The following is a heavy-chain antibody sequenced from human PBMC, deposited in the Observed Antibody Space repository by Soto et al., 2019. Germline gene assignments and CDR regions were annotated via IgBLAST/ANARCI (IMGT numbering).Heavy chain of an antibody. Sequence: GGSLRLSCAASGFTFSSYSMNWVRQAPGKGLEWVSSISSSSSYIYYADSVKDRFTISRDNAKNSLYLQMNSLRAEDTAVYYCARDPHSSRIDYYGMDVWGQGTTVTVSS. CDR3: ARDPHSSRIDYYGMDV. D-gene: IGHD6-13*01. V-gene: IGHV3-21*01. CDR1: GFTFSSYS. J-gene: IGHJ6*02. CDR2: ISSSSSYI.